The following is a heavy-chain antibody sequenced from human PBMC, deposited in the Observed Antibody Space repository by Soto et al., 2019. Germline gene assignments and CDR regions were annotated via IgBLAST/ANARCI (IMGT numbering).Heavy chain of an antibody. V-gene: IGHV4-31*03. CDR3: ATAHSNWFDP. Sequence: LCLTYTVSEVTIRAGHYCYTWIRQHPGKGLEWIGYIYYSGGTNYNPSLRSRLTMSLDTSKNQFSLRLNSVTAADTAMYYCATAHSNWFDPWGQGTLVPV. CDR2: IYYSGGT. CDR1: EVTIRAGHYC. J-gene: IGHJ5*02.